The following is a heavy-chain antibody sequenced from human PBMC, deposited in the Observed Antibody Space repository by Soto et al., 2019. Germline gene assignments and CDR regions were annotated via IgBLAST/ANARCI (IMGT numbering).Heavy chain of an antibody. CDR1: GFTFSSYA. V-gene: IGHV3-23*01. D-gene: IGHD3-10*01. Sequence: GGSLRLSCAASGFTFSSYAMSWVRQAPGKGLEWVSAISGSGGSTYYADSVKGRFTISRDNSKNTLYLQMNSLRAEDTAVYYCAKMGKGSGKTTPFDYWGQGTLVTVSS. J-gene: IGHJ4*02. CDR3: AKMGKGSGKTTPFDY. CDR2: ISGSGGST.